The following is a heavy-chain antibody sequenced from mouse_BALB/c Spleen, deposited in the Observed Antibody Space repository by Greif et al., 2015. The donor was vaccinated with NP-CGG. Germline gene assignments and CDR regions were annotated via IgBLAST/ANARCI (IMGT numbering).Heavy chain of an antibody. J-gene: IGHJ2*01. V-gene: IGHV1-7*01. D-gene: IGHD2-4*01. CDR1: GYTFTSYW. CDR3: ARGDYAPGY. CDR2: INPSTGYT. Sequence: LLESGAELAKPGASVKMSCKASGYTFTSYWMHWVKQRPGQGLEWIGYINPSTGYTEYNQKFKDKATLTADKSSSTAYMQLSSLTSEDSAVYYCARGDYAPGYWGQGTTLTVSS.